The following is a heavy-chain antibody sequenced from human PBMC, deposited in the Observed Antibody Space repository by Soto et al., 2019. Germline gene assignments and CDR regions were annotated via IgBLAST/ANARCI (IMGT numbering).Heavy chain of an antibody. J-gene: IGHJ6*02. CDR2: IYYSGST. Sequence: QVQLQESGPGLVKPSQTLSLTCTVSGGSISSGDYYWSWIRQPPGNGLEWTGYIYYSGSTYYNPSLKSLVTISVDTSKNQFPLNLISVTAADTAVYYCASAYGSWSYFDYYYVMDVWGQGTTVTVSS. D-gene: IGHD3-10*01. CDR1: GGSISSGDYY. V-gene: IGHV4-30-4*01. CDR3: ASAYGSWSYFDYYYVMDV.